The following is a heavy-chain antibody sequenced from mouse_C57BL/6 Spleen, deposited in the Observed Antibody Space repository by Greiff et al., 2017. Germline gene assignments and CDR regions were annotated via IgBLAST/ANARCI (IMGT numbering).Heavy chain of an antibody. Sequence: QVQLQQPGAELVMPGASVKLSCKASGYTFTSYWMHWVKQRPGQGLEWIGEIDPSDSYTNYNQKFKGKSTLTVDKSSSTAYMQLSSRTSEDSAVXYCARTGKGYYFDYWGQGTTLTVSS. CDR1: GYTFTSYW. V-gene: IGHV1-69*01. CDR3: ARTGKGYYFDY. D-gene: IGHD1-3*01. J-gene: IGHJ2*01. CDR2: IDPSDSYT.